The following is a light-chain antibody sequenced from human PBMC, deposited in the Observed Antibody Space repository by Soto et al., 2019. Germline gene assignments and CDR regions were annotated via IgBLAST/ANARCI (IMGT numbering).Light chain of an antibody. Sequence: QSALTQPASVSGSPGQSITISCAGTSADIGAFNYVSWYQHHPGKAPKLLLYDVSDRPSGVSTRFSASKSANTASLTISGLQADDEGDYYCSSYSTTSALVFGGGTKLTVL. CDR3: SSYSTTSALV. J-gene: IGLJ2*01. CDR2: DVS. V-gene: IGLV2-14*03. CDR1: SADIGAFNY.